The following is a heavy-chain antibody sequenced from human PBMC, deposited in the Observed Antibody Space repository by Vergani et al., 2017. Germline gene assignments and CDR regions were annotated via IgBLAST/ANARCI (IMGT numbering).Heavy chain of an antibody. J-gene: IGHJ3*02. Sequence: EVQLVESGGGLVQPGGSLRLSCAASGFTVSSNHMSWVRQAPGKGLEWVSVIYSGGSTYYADSVKGRFTISRDNSKNTLYLQMNSLRAEDTAVYYCASSTRARVAGDAFDIWGQGTMVTVSS. CDR3: ASSTRARVAGDAFDI. CDR1: GFTVSSNH. V-gene: IGHV3-66*01. CDR2: IYSGGST. D-gene: IGHD6-6*01.